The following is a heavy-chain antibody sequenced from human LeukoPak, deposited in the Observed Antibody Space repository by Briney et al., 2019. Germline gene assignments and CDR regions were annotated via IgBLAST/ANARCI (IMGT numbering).Heavy chain of an antibody. CDR3: AKSYGYKGQESSLFDF. J-gene: IGHJ4*02. CDR1: GFTFDDYA. CDR2: ISWNSGTI. Sequence: SGGSLRLSCAASGFTFDDYAMHWVRRAPGKGLEWVSGISWNSGTIDYMDPVKGRFTISRDNAKNSLYLQMKSLRPEDTAFYYCAKSYGYKGQESSLFDFWGQGTLVTVSS. V-gene: IGHV3-9*01. D-gene: IGHD5-24*01.